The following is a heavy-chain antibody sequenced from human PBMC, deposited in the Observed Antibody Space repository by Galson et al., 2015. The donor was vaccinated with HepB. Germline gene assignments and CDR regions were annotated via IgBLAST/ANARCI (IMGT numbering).Heavy chain of an antibody. V-gene: IGHV3-21*01. D-gene: IGHD1-14*01. J-gene: IGHJ3*02. CDR1: GFTFSSYS. CDR2: ITSSSSYI. CDR3: ARRGPEDAFDI. Sequence: SLRLSCAASGFTFSSYSMNWVRQAPGKGLEWASSITSSSSYIYYADSVKGQFTISRDDAKNSLYLQMNSLRADDTAVYYCARRGPEDAFDIWGQGTMVTVSS.